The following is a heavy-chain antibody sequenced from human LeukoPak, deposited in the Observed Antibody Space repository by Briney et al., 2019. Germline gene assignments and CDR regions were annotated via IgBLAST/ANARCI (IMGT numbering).Heavy chain of an antibody. V-gene: IGHV1-69*13. CDR3: ARTGGSGSQSFDY. D-gene: IGHD3-10*01. Sequence: ASVKVSCKASGYTFTSYAMNWVRQAPGQGLEWMGGIIPIFGTANYAQKFQGRVTITADESTSTAYMELSSLRSEDTAVYYCARTGGSGSQSFDYWGQGTLVTVSS. CDR2: IIPIFGTA. CDR1: GYTFTSYA. J-gene: IGHJ4*02.